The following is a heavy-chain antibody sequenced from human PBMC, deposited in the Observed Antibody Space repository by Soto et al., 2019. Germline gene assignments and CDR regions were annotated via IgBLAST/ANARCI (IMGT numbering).Heavy chain of an antibody. CDR1: GYTFTSYG. J-gene: IGHJ6*02. CDR3: AGSMVRDSDYYYYGMDV. Sequence: GASVKVSCKASGYTFTSYGISWVRQAPGQGLEWMGWISAYNGNTNYAQKLQGRVTMTTDTSTSTAYMELRSLRSDDTAVYYCAGSMVRDSDYYYYGMDVWGQGTTVTVYS. CDR2: ISAYNGNT. V-gene: IGHV1-18*04. D-gene: IGHD3-10*01.